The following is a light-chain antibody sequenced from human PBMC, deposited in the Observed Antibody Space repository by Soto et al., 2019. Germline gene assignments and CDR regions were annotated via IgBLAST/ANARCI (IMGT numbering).Light chain of an antibody. CDR3: QAYDNSLGVSVL. V-gene: IGLV1-40*01. CDR2: DTF. CDR1: SSNIGAGYG. J-gene: IGLJ3*02. Sequence: QSVLTQPPSVSGAPGQTVTISCSGSSSNIGAGYGVHWYQQLPGKVPKLVIYDTFNRPSGVPDRFSGSKSGTSASLAITGLQAEDEADYYCQAYDNSLGVSVLFGGGTKLTVL.